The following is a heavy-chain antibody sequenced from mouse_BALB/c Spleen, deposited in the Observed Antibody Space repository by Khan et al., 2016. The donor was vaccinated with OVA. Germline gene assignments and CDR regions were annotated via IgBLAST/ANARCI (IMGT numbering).Heavy chain of an antibody. J-gene: IGHJ4*01. CDR1: GFSLTKYG. D-gene: IGHD1-2*01. CDR2: ILAGGNT. V-gene: IGHV2-9*02. CDR3: ARETPIYYYGYRAMDY. Sequence: QVQLKESGPGLVAPSQSLSITCTVSGFSLTKYGVHWVRQPPGKGLEWLGVILAGGNTNYNSTLMSRLSITKDSSKSQVFLKMNSLQADDTAMYYCARETPIYYYGYRAMDYWGQGTSVTASS.